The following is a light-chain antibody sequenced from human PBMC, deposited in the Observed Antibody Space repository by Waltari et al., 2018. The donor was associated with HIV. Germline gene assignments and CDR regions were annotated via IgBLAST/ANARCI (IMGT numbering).Light chain of an antibody. J-gene: IGLJ2*01. CDR2: RNN. CDR1: RSKIGDNW. V-gene: IGLV1-47*01. CDR3: AAWDDNLSAVV. Sequence: QSVLPPPPSPSETTGPRVTIFCSGRRSKIGDNWVCWFQQLPGTAPKFFIYRNNQRPSGVPDRYSTSKSGTSASLAISDRRADDEADYYGAAWDDNLSAVVFGGRTKLSVL.